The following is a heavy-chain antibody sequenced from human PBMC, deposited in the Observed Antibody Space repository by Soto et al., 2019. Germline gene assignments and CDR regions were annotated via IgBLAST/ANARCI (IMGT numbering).Heavy chain of an antibody. D-gene: IGHD2-15*01. V-gene: IGHV3-30*18. J-gene: IGHJ6*03. CDR2: ISYDGSNK. CDR1: GFTVSSKY. CDR3: AKLGYCSGGSCYGGDYYYYYYMDV. Sequence: TGGSLRLSCAASGFTVSSKYMSWVRQAPGKGLEWVAVISYDGSNKYYADSVKGRFTISRDNSKNTLYLQVNSLRAEDTAVYYCAKLGYCSGGSCYGGDYYYYYYMDVWGKGTTVTVSS.